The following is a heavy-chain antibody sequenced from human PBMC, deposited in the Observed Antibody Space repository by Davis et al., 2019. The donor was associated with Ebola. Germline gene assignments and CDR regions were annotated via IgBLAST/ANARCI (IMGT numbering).Heavy chain of an antibody. J-gene: IGHJ4*02. Sequence: GGSLRLSCAASGFTFSSYSMNWVRQAPGKGLEWVSSISSSSSYIYYADSVKGRFTISRDNAKNSLYLQMNSLRAEDTAVYYCARGPRYNWNWGVYWGQGTLVTVSS. CDR2: ISSSSSYI. CDR1: GFTFSSYS. D-gene: IGHD1-7*01. CDR3: ARGPRYNWNWGVY. V-gene: IGHV3-21*04.